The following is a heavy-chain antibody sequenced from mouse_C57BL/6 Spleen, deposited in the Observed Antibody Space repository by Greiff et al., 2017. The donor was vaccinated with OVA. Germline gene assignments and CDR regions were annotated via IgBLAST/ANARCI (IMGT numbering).Heavy chain of an antibody. J-gene: IGHJ4*01. Sequence: EVKLMESGPGMVKPSQSLSLTCTVTGYSITSGYDWHWIRHFPGNKLEWMGYISYSGSTNYNPSLKSRISITHDTSKNHFFLKLNSVTTEDTATYYCARGDNWVSMDYWGQGTSVTVSS. CDR2: ISYSGST. V-gene: IGHV3-1*01. CDR3: ARGDNWVSMDY. D-gene: IGHD4-1*01. CDR1: GYSITSGYD.